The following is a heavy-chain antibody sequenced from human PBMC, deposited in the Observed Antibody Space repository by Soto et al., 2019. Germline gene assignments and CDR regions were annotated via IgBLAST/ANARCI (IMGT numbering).Heavy chain of an antibody. J-gene: IGHJ5*02. CDR3: ARVPRGAGVFWFDP. Sequence: SETLSLTCAVYGGSFSGYYWSWIRQPPGKGLEWIGEINHSGSTNYNPSLKSRVTISVDTSKNQFSLKLSSVTAADTAVYYCARVPRGAGVFWFDPWGQGTLVTVSS. CDR1: GGSFSGYY. V-gene: IGHV4-34*01. D-gene: IGHD6-13*01. CDR2: INHSGST.